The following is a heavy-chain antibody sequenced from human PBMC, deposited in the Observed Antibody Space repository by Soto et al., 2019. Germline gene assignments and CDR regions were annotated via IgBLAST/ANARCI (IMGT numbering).Heavy chain of an antibody. D-gene: IGHD6-25*01. J-gene: IGHJ5*02. CDR1: GYSFSSHW. Sequence: PGESLKISCKGSGYSFSSHWITWVRQMSGKGLEWMGAIYPGDSDTRYSPSFQGQVTISADKSISTAFLQWSSLKASDTAMYYCARIDIAAGTGAESWGQGTPVTVSS. CDR3: ARIDIAAGTGAES. V-gene: IGHV5-51*01. CDR2: IYPGDSDT.